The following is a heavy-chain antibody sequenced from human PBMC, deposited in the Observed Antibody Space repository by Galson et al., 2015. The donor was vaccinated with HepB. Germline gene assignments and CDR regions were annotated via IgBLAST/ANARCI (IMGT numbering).Heavy chain of an antibody. CDR3: ARDYGLPTGRSWFDP. Sequence: SETLSLTCTVSGDSISSYYWSWIRQPPGKGLEWIAYIYYSGSANYNPSLKSRVTISVDTSKNQFSLKVTSVTAADTAVYYCARDYGLPTGRSWFDPWGQGTLVTVSS. CDR2: IYYSGSA. V-gene: IGHV4-59*01. D-gene: IGHD5-12*01. J-gene: IGHJ5*02. CDR1: GDSISSYY.